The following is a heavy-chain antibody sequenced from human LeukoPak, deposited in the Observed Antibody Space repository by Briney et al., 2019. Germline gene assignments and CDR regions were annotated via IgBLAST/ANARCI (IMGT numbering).Heavy chain of an antibody. V-gene: IGHV1-2*02. J-gene: IGHJ4*02. Sequence: ASVKVSCKASGYTFTGYYMHWVRQAPGQGLEWMGWINPNSGGTNYAQKFQGRVTMTRDTSISTAYMELSRLRSDDTAVYYCTRAKSRYSGSSFDYWGQGTLVTVSS. CDR2: INPNSGGT. CDR1: GYTFTGYY. D-gene: IGHD1-26*01. CDR3: TRAKSRYSGSSFDY.